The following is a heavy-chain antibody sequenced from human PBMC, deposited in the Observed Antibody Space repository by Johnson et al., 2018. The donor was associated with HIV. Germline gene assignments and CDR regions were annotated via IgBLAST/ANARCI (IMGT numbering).Heavy chain of an antibody. D-gene: IGHD1-20*01. CDR2: IKSKTDGGTT. CDR3: ARDRERYNWNLGAFDI. CDR1: GFTFSHAW. Sequence: VQLVESGGGLVKPGGSLRLSCAASGFTFSHAWMTWVRQAPGKGLEWIGRIKSKTDGGTTEYAEPVKGRFTISRDASKNTLYLQMNSLKTEDTAGYYCARDRERYNWNLGAFDIWGQGTMVTVSS. J-gene: IGHJ3*02. V-gene: IGHV3-15*01.